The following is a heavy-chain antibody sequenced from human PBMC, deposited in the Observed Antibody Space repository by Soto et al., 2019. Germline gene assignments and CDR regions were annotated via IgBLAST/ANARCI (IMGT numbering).Heavy chain of an antibody. CDR2: IYYSGST. CDR3: ARVTVTTPGPWFDP. Sequence: QVQLQESGPGLVKPSQTLSLTCTVSGGSISSCGYYWSWIRQHPGKGLEWIGYIYYSGSTYYNPSLKSRVTISVDTYKNQFSLKLRSVTAADTAVYYCARVTVTTPGPWFDPWGQGTLVTVSS. CDR1: GGSISSCGYY. J-gene: IGHJ5*02. D-gene: IGHD4-17*01. V-gene: IGHV4-31*03.